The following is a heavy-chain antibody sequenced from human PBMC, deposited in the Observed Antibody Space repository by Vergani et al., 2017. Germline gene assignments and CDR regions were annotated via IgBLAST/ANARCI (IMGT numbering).Heavy chain of an antibody. Sequence: QVQLVQSGAEVKKPGASVTVSCKASGYTFSTYYMHWVRQAPGQGLEWMGIINPSSGITIYAQKFQGRVTITADESTSTAYMELSSLRSEDTAVYYCARGEPRYFDWLLYTYYYYYMDVWGKGTTVTVSS. D-gene: IGHD3-9*01. J-gene: IGHJ6*03. CDR3: ARGEPRYFDWLLYTYYYYYMDV. V-gene: IGHV1-46*01. CDR1: GYTFSTYY. CDR2: INPSSGIT.